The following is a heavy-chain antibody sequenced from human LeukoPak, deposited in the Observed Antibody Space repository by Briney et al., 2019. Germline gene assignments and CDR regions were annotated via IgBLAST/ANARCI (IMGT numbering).Heavy chain of an antibody. D-gene: IGHD3/OR15-3a*01. Sequence: GGSLRLSCAASGFTFSSYWMSWVRQAPGKGLEWVANIKQDGSEKYYVDSVKGRFTISRDNAKNSLYLQMNSLRAEDTAVYYCAKDMSFDGDYGMDVWGQGTTVTVSS. CDR3: AKDMSFDGDYGMDV. CDR2: IKQDGSEK. V-gene: IGHV3-7*03. CDR1: GFTFSSYW. J-gene: IGHJ6*02.